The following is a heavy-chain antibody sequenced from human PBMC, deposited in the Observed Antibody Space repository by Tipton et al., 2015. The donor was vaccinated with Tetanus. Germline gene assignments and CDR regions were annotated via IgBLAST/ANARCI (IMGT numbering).Heavy chain of an antibody. J-gene: IGHJ4*02. D-gene: IGHD5-24*01. V-gene: IGHV4-59*01. Sequence: TLSLTCTVSGGSIGTYYWSWIRQSPGKGLEWIGYIYYRGSTNYYPSLKSRVTMSVDTSKNQFSVNLSSVTAADTAVYYCARGDGSTLHYWGQGTLVTVSS. CDR3: ARGDGSTLHY. CDR1: GGSIGTYY. CDR2: IYYRGST.